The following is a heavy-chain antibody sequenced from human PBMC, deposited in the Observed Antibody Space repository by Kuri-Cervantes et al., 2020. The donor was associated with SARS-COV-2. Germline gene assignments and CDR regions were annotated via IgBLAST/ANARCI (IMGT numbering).Heavy chain of an antibody. Sequence: GESLKISCAASGFTFSSYSMNWVRQAPGKGLEWVSYISSSSSTIYYADSVKGRFTISRDNAKNSLYLQMNSLRDEDTAVYYCARYGFGYSTFYGMDVWGQGTTVTVSS. CDR2: ISSSSSTI. CDR3: ARYGFGYSTFYGMDV. V-gene: IGHV3-48*02. J-gene: IGHJ6*02. CDR1: GFTFSSYS. D-gene: IGHD6-13*01.